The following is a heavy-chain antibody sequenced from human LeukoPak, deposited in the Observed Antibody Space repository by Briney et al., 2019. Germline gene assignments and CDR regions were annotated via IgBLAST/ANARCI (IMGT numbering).Heavy chain of an antibody. Sequence: SETLSLTCAVYGGSFSGYYWSWIRQPPGKGLEWIGEINHSGSTNYNPSLKSRVTISVDTSKNQFSLKLSSVTAADTAVYYCAREVVGAKTFDYWGQGTLVTVSS. CDR3: AREVVGAKTFDY. CDR2: INHSGST. V-gene: IGHV4-34*01. D-gene: IGHD1-26*01. CDR1: GGSFSGYY. J-gene: IGHJ4*02.